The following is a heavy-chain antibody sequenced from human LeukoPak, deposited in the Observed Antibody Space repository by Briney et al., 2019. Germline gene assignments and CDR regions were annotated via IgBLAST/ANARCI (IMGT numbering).Heavy chain of an antibody. Sequence: SSETLSLTCTVSGGSLSGYYWSWIRQTPGKGLEWIGYIYSSGTTHYNRSLQSRVIISLDTPKNQFSLSVTSVTAADTAMYFCARRISSWNVYIDKWGQGIQVTVSS. CDR1: GGSLSGYY. V-gene: IGHV4-4*09. J-gene: IGHJ4*02. CDR3: ARRISSWNVYIDK. D-gene: IGHD1-1*01. CDR2: IYSSGTT.